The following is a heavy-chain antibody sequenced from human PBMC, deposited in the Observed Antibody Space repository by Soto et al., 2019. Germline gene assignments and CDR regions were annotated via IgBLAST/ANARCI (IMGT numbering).Heavy chain of an antibody. V-gene: IGHV3-23*01. CDR2: ILNDETP. D-gene: IGHD2-21*01. Sequence: PGGSLRLSCAASGFTFSTYDMTWVRQAPGRGLEWVSTILNDETPFYTASAMGRFTISRDNVRGTLYLQMNGLRVEVAALYYCAKDLFPTSGQGFFFESWGQGSLVTVSS. J-gene: IGHJ4*02. CDR3: AKDLFPTSGQGFFFES. CDR1: GFTFSTYD.